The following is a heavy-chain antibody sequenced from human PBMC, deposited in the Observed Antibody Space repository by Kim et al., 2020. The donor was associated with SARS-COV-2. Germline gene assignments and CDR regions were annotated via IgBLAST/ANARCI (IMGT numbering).Heavy chain of an antibody. V-gene: IGHV1-3*01. J-gene: IGHJ5*02. D-gene: IGHD6-13*01. Sequence: ASVKVSCKASGYTFTSYASHWVREAPGQRLEWMGWINAGSGNTKYSEKFQDRVTMPRDTYASTAYMELSSLRSEDTAVYYCARKSGYSSSWYVDYFGPWGQGTLVTVSS. CDR3: ARKSGYSSSWYVDYFGP. CDR2: INAGSGNT. CDR1: GYTFTSYA.